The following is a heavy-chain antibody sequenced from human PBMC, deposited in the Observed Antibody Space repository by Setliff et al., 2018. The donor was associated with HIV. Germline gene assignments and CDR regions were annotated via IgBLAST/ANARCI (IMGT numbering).Heavy chain of an antibody. Sequence: GESLKISCKGSGYSFTSYWIGWVRQMPGKGLEWMGIIYPVDSETRYSPSFQGQVTISADKSITTAYLQCSSLKASDTAMYYCARLGGICSGGSCTALAYTMDVWGQGTTVTVSS. CDR2: IYPVDSET. CDR3: ARLGGICSGGSCTALAYTMDV. D-gene: IGHD2-15*01. J-gene: IGHJ6*02. V-gene: IGHV5-51*01. CDR1: GYSFTSYW.